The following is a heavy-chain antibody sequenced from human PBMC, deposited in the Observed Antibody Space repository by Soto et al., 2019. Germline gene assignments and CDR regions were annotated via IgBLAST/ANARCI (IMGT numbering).Heavy chain of an antibody. Sequence: QVQLQESGPGLVKPSETLSLTCTVSGGSISSYYWSWIRQPPGKGLEWIGYIYNSGRTNYNPSLKSRVTISVDTSKNQFSLKLSSVTAAVTAVYYCARRYGYSFDYWGQGTLVTVSS. V-gene: IGHV4-59*08. D-gene: IGHD1-1*01. CDR1: GGSISSYY. CDR2: IYNSGRT. CDR3: ARRYGYSFDY. J-gene: IGHJ4*02.